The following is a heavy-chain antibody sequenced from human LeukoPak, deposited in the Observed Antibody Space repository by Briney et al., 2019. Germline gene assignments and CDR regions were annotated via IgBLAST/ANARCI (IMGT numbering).Heavy chain of an antibody. D-gene: IGHD1-14*01. Sequence: SETLSPTCTVSGGSISSYYWSWIRQPPGKGLEWIGYIYYSGSTNYNPSLKSRVTISVDTSKNQFSLKLSSVTAADTAVYYCARVAGIRQNWFDPWGQGTLVTVSS. CDR2: IYYSGST. CDR1: GGSISSYY. CDR3: ARVAGIRQNWFDP. V-gene: IGHV4-59*12. J-gene: IGHJ5*02.